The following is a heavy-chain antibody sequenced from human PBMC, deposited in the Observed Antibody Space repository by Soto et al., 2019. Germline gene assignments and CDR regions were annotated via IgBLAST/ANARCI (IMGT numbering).Heavy chain of an antibody. CDR1: GYSFTSYW. J-gene: IGHJ6*02. V-gene: IGHV5-51*01. CDR3: ATQKLAARRQFYYYCGMDV. CDR2: IYPGDSDT. D-gene: IGHD6-6*01. Sequence: GESLKISCKGSGYSFTSYWIGWVRQMPGKGLEWMGIIYPGDSDTRYSPSFQGQVTISADNSISTAYLQWSSLKASDTAMYYCATQKLAARRQFYYYCGMDVWGQGTTVTVSS.